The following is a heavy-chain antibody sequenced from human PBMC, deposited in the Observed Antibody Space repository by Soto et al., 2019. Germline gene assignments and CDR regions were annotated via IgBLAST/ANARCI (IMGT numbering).Heavy chain of an antibody. V-gene: IGHV4-59*02. CDR3: ARDIMGTNYYYYGMDV. CDR1: GGSVSTYY. Sequence: SETLSLTCTVSGGSVSTYYWSWIRQPPGKGLEWIAYIYYSGSTSYNPSLKSRVTISLDTSKNQFSLKLSSVTAADTAVYYCARDIMGTNYYYYGMDVWGQGTTVTVSS. D-gene: IGHD2-8*01. CDR2: IYYSGST. J-gene: IGHJ6*02.